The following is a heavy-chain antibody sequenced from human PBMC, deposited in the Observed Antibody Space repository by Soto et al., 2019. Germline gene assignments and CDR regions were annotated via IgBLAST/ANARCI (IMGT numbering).Heavy chain of an antibody. CDR3: ARYQKGPFDY. Sequence: KASETLSLTCTVSGGSISSGDYYWIWIRQPPGKGLEWIGYIYYTGSTYYNPSLKSRLTISVDTSKNQFSLKLTSVTAADTAVYFCARYQKGPFDYWGQGTLVTVSS. CDR2: IYYTGST. CDR1: GGSISSGDYY. J-gene: IGHJ4*02. V-gene: IGHV4-30-4*01. D-gene: IGHD2-2*01.